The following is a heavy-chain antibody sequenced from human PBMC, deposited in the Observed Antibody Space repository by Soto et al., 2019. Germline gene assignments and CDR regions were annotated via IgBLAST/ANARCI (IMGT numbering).Heavy chain of an antibody. V-gene: IGHV3-23*01. J-gene: IGHJ4*02. D-gene: IGHD6-19*01. CDR2: SSGSGGST. CDR3: AKDRSSGWYFDY. Sequence: SWVRQAPGKGLEWVSASSGSGGSTYYADSVKGRFTISRDNSKNTLYLQMNSLRAEDTAVYYCAKDRSSGWYFDYWGQGTLVTVSS.